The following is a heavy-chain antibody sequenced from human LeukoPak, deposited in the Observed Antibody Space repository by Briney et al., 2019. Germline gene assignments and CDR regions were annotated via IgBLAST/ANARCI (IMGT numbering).Heavy chain of an antibody. CDR1: GFSLSTSGMC. D-gene: IGHD6-19*01. J-gene: IGHJ6*04. CDR3: ARIRSGWHYGMDV. V-gene: IGHV2-70*01. Sequence: SGPTLVNPTQTLTLTCSFSGFSLSTSGMCVSWICQPPVKALEWLALIDWDDDKYYSTSLKTRLTISKDTSKNQVVLTMTNMDPVDTATYYCARIRSGWHYGMDVWGKGTTVTVSS. CDR2: IDWDDDK.